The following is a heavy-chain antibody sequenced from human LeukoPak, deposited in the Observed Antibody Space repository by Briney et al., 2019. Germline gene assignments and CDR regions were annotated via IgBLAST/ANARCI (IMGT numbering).Heavy chain of an antibody. CDR1: GFTFSSYG. Sequence: GGSLRLSCAASGFTFSSYGMHWVRQAPGKGLEWVAVIWYDGSNKYYADSVKGRFTISRDNSKNTLYLQMNSLRAEDTAVYYCAKPYYGSGSYNWFDPWGQGTLVTVSS. D-gene: IGHD3-10*01. V-gene: IGHV3-30*02. CDR2: IWYDGSNK. J-gene: IGHJ5*02. CDR3: AKPYYGSGSYNWFDP.